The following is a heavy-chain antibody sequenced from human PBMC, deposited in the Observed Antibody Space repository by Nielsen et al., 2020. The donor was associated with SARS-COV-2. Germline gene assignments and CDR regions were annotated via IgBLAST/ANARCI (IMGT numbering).Heavy chain of an antibody. V-gene: IGHV1-8*01. CDR1: GYTFTSYD. CDR3: ARASPRTIFGVVIIGGSLDY. D-gene: IGHD3-3*01. Sequence: ASVKVSCKASGYTFTSYDINWVRQATGQGLEWMGWMNPNSGNTGYAQKFQGRVTMTRNTSISTAYMELSSLRSEDTAVYYCARASPRTIFGVVIIGGSLDYWGQGTLVTVSS. J-gene: IGHJ4*02. CDR2: MNPNSGNT.